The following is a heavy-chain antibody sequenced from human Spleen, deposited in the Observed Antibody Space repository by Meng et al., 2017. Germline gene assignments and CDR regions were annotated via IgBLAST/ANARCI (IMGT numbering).Heavy chain of an antibody. Sequence: GESLKISCAASGLTFRSHPMHWVRQAPGKGLEWVTVISYDGSNRYHADSVKGRFSGSRDNSKNTVYLHMNSLRVDDTAVYYCAREQIAPYQGDLDYWGQGILVTVSS. CDR3: AREQIAPYQGDLDY. V-gene: IGHV3-30*01. J-gene: IGHJ4*02. CDR1: GLTFRSHP. CDR2: ISYDGSNR. D-gene: IGHD2-2*01.